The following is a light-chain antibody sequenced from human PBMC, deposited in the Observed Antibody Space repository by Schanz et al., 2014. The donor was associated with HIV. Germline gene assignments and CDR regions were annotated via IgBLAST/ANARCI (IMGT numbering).Light chain of an antibody. V-gene: IGLV8-61*01. CDR2: STN. J-gene: IGLJ2*01. CDR3: VLYMGSGISV. Sequence: QTVVTQEPSFSVSPGGTVTLTCGLNSGSVSTSYHPSWYQQIPGQAPRTLIYSTNTRSSGVPDRFTGSILGNKAALTITGAQADDESDYYCVLYMGSGISVLGGGTKLTLL. CDR1: SGSVSTSYH.